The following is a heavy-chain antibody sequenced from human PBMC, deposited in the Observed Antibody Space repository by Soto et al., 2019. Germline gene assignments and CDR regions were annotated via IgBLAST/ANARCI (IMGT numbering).Heavy chain of an antibody. J-gene: IGHJ3*02. V-gene: IGHV1-69*06. CDR3: ARGHEYGGNSDAYDI. CDR1: GGTFSTSS. D-gene: IGHD4-17*01. CDR2: ILPIFGTA. Sequence: ASVKVSCKVSGGTFSTSSINWLRQAPGQRPEWMGNILPIFGTADYAQKFRDRVTITADKSTNTAYMELRSLFSEDAAVYYCARGHEYGGNSDAYDIWGQGTVVTVSS.